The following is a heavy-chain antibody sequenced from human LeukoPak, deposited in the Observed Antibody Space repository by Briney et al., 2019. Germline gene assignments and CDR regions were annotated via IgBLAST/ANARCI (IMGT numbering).Heavy chain of an antibody. D-gene: IGHD6-13*01. CDR1: GFTISSYS. V-gene: IGHV3-21*01. J-gene: IGHJ3*02. CDR3: ARASGTQLVDAFDI. CDR2: ISSSTSYI. Sequence: PGACLRLSCAASGFTISSYSMNWVRQAPGKGLEWVSSISSSTSYIYYADSVKGRFNISRDNAKNSLYLQMNSLRAEDTAVYYCARASGTQLVDAFDIWGQGTMVTVSS.